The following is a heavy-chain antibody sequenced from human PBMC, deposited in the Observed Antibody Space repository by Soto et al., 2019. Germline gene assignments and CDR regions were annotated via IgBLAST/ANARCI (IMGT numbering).Heavy chain of an antibody. CDR1: GFIFSSYG. V-gene: IGHV3-30*18. D-gene: IGHD3-10*01. J-gene: IGHJ4*02. Sequence: QVQLVESGGGVVQPGRSLRLSCGASGFIFSSYGMHWVRQAPGKGLEWVAIVSYDGTNIYYADSVKGRFTISRDNSKNTLYLQMNSLRAEDTAVYYCAKGSTMVRGVPSSFDYWGQGTLVTVSS. CDR2: VSYDGTNI. CDR3: AKGSTMVRGVPSSFDY.